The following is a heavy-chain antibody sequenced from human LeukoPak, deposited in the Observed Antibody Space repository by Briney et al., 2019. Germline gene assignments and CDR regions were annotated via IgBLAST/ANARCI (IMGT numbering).Heavy chain of an antibody. V-gene: IGHV1-2*02. CDR1: GYSFTDDY. D-gene: IGHD5-24*01. CDR2: INPNNGDT. J-gene: IGHJ5*02. Sequence: ASVTVSLKTSGYSFTDDYMNWVRQAPGQGLEWMGWINPNNGDTNYAQKFQGRVTMTRDTSIDTAYMELSSLRSDDTAVYYCARDDAEMATPWGQGTLLIVSS. CDR3: ARDDAEMATP.